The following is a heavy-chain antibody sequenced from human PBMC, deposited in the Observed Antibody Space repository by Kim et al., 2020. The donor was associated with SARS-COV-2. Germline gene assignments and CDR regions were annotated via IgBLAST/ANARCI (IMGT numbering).Heavy chain of an antibody. CDR3: AKEHSSSWTGHWFGP. D-gene: IGHD6-13*01. Sequence: GGSLRLTCVASGFTFSSYAMSWVRQAPGKGLEWVSAMSGSGGSTYYADSVKGRFTISRENSKNTRNMKKNSLRAEDTAVYYCAKEHSSSWTGHWFGPGG. J-gene: IGHJ5*02. CDR1: GFTFSSYA. CDR2: MSGSGGST. V-gene: IGHV3-23*01.